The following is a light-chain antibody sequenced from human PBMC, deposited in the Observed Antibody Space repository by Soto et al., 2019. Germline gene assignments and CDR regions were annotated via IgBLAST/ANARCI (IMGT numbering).Light chain of an antibody. CDR3: QQYGSSPWT. V-gene: IGKV1-5*01. CDR1: QSISSW. CDR2: DAS. J-gene: IGKJ1*01. Sequence: DIQMTQSPSTLSASVGDRVTITCRASQSISSWLAWYQQKPGKAPKLLIYDASTRATGIPDRISGSGSGTDFTLTISRLEPEDFAVYYCQQYGSSPWTFGQGTRVEIK.